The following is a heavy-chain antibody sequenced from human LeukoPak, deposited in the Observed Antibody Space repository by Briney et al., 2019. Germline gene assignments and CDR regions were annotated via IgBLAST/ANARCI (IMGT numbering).Heavy chain of an antibody. V-gene: IGHV3-23*01. J-gene: IGHJ4*02. D-gene: IGHD5-18*01. Sequence: QPGGSLRLSCEASGFTFGSHAMYWVRQAPGKGLEWVAGIFGSGGSPHYADPVKGRFTISRDNSRNTVYLQINSLRAEDTAVYYCGKTTVGYSRGQKPAWPVDYWGQGTLVTVSS. CDR1: GFTFGSHA. CDR3: GKTTVGYSRGQKPAWPVDY. CDR2: IFGSGGSP.